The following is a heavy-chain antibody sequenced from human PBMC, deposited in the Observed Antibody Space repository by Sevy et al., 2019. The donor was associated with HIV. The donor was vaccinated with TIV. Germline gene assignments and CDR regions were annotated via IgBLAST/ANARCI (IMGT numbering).Heavy chain of an antibody. D-gene: IGHD3-22*01. Sequence: GGSLRLSCAASGFTFSSYWMSWVRQAPGKGLEWVANIKQDGREEYYVDSAKGRFTMSRDNANNSLYLQMNSLRAEDTAVYYCARVGYYDSSGYYLDYWGQGTLVTVSS. CDR1: GFTFSSYW. CDR3: ARVGYYDSSGYYLDY. V-gene: IGHV3-7*01. CDR2: IKQDGREE. J-gene: IGHJ4*02.